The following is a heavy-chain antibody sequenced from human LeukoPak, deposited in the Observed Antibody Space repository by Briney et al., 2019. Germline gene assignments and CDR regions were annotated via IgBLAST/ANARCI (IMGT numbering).Heavy chain of an antibody. D-gene: IGHD1-26*01. CDR3: ATLTSGSYWGGLYKWFAP. CDR1: GGSISSSTYY. V-gene: IGHV4-39*01. CDR2: IYYTGST. Sequence: PSEALSLTCTVSGGSISSSTYYWGWLRQPPGRGLEWIGSIYYTGSTYYNPSLKSRVTISVDTSKNQFSLKLSSVTAADTAVYYCATLTSGSYWGGLYKWFAPWGQGTLVTVSS. J-gene: IGHJ5*02.